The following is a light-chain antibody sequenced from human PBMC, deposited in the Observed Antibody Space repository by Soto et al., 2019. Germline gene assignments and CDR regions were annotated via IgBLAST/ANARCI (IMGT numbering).Light chain of an antibody. V-gene: IGKV3-11*01. J-gene: IGKJ2*01. CDR2: DAS. CDR3: QHRSDWPS. CDR1: QSISSY. Sequence: EIVLTQSPATLSLSPGERATLSCRASQSISSYLAWYQQKPGQAPRLLIYDASNRATGIPARFSGSGSGTDFTLTISSLEPEDFAVYYCQHRSDWPSFGQGTKLEI.